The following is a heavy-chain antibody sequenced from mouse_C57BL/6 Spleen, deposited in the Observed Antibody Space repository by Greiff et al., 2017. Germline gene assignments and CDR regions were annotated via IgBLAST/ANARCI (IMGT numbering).Heavy chain of an antibody. J-gene: IGHJ4*01. Sequence: EVMLVESGGGLVKPGGSLKLSCAASGFTFSSYAMSWVRQTPEKRLEWVATICDGGSYTYYPDNVKGRFTISRDNAKNDLYLQMSQVKSEDTAMYYCARDDGNAMDYWGQGTSVTVSS. CDR2: ICDGGSYT. V-gene: IGHV5-4*01. CDR3: ARDDGNAMDY. CDR1: GFTFSSYA. D-gene: IGHD2-1*01.